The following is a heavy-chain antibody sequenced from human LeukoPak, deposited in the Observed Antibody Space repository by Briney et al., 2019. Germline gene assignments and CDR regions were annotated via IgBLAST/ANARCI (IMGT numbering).Heavy chain of an antibody. CDR3: ARDLAYSRLDY. V-gene: IGHV3-7*01. Sequence: GGSLRLSCAVSGLTFSSSWMGWVRQAPGKGLEWVASINPGGNKKYSADSVKGRFTISRDNAENSLYLQMNSLRVEDTAFYYCARDLAYSRLDYWGQGMLVTVSS. CDR2: INPGGNKK. CDR1: GLTFSSSW. J-gene: IGHJ4*02. D-gene: IGHD5-18*01.